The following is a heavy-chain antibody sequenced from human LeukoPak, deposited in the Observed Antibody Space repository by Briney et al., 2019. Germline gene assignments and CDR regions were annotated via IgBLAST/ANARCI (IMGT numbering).Heavy chain of an antibody. Sequence: GGSLRLSCAASGFIVSSNYMSWVRQAPGKGLEWVSTISGDGTETFYADSVKGRFTISRDNSKNTHYLQMSSLRAEDTGIYYCAKGGHYSFFDYWGQGTLVTVSS. CDR1: GFIVSSNY. CDR3: AKGGHYSFFDY. CDR2: ISGDGTET. J-gene: IGHJ4*02. D-gene: IGHD4-11*01. V-gene: IGHV3-23*01.